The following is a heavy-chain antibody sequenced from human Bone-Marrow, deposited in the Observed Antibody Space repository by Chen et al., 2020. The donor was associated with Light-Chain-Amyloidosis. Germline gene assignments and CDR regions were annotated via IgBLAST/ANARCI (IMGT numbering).Heavy chain of an antibody. CDR3: ARRRDGYNFDY. V-gene: IGHV5-51*01. CDR1: GYTFPNYW. Sequence: EVQLEQSGPEVKKPGESLKISCKGSGYTFPNYWIGWERQMPGKGLEWMGVIYPDDSDARYSPSCEGQVTISADKSITTAYLQWRSLKASDTAMYYCARRRDGYNFDYWGQGTLVTVSS. J-gene: IGHJ4*02. D-gene: IGHD5-12*01. CDR2: IYPDDSDA.